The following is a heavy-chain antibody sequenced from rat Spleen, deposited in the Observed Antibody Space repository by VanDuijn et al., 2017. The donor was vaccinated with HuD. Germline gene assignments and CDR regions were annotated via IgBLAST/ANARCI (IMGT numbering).Heavy chain of an antibody. V-gene: IGHV5-46*01. J-gene: IGHJ2*01. D-gene: IGHD1-11*01. CDR2: ISTGDGST. CDR3: ARHTPFNYGTVGDY. Sequence: EVQLVESGGGLVQPGRSMKLSCAASGFTFSSFPMAWVRQAPTKGLEWVATISTGDGSTYYRDSAKGRFTISRDNAKSTLYLQMDSLRSEDTATYYCARHTPFNYGTVGDYWGQGVMVTVSS. CDR1: GFTFSSFP.